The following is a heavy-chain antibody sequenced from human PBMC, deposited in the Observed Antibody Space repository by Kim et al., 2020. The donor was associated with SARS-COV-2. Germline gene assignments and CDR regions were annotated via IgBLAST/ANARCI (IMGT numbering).Heavy chain of an antibody. CDR3: ASIPYYYNGMHV. J-gene: IGHJ6*02. CDR1: GFTFSDYY. CDR2: ISSSSSYT. Sequence: GGSLRLSCAASGFTFSDYYMSWFRQAPGKGLEWVSYISSSSSYTNHADSVKGLFTISRDNAKNSLYLQMNSPSAEDTAEYYSASIPYYYNGMHVWGPGT. V-gene: IGHV3-11*06.